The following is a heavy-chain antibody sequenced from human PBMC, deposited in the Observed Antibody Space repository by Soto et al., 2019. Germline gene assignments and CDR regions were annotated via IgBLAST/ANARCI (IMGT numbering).Heavy chain of an antibody. CDR3: AKKVNSGSGSQFFDY. CDR2: FRSGGDDDTT. D-gene: IGHD3-10*01. CDR1: GFTFSSYS. J-gene: IGHJ4*02. V-gene: IGHV3-23*01. Sequence: LRLSCAASGFTFSSYSMSWVRQAPGKGLEWVSGFRSGGDDDTTYYADSVRGRFTISRDNSKNTLFLQMNRLRAEDTAIYYCAKKVNSGSGSQFFDYWGQGTLVTVSS.